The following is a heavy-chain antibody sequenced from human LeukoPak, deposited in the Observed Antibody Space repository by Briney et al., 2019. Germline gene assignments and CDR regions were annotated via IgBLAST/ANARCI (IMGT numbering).Heavy chain of an antibody. V-gene: IGHV3-9*01. D-gene: IGHD6-13*01. Sequence: QPGRSLRLSCAASGFTFDDYAMHWVRQAPGKGLEWVSGISWNSGSIGYADSVKGRFTISRDNAKNSLYLQMNSLRAEDTALYYCAKGDSSSWLWGQGTLVTVSS. CDR2: ISWNSGSI. J-gene: IGHJ4*02. CDR3: AKGDSSSWL. CDR1: GFTFDDYA.